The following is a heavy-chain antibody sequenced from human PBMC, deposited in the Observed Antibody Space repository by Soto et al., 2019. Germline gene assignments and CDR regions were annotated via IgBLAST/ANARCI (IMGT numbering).Heavy chain of an antibody. D-gene: IGHD3-3*01. Sequence: QVQLVESGGGVVQPGRSLRLSCAASGFTFSSYGMHWVRQAPGKGLEWVAVISYDGSNKYYADSVKGRFTISRDNSKNTLYLQMNSLRAEDTAVYYCAKDRDFWSPIPLFDYWGQGTLVTVSS. CDR2: ISYDGSNK. CDR1: GFTFSSYG. CDR3: AKDRDFWSPIPLFDY. J-gene: IGHJ4*02. V-gene: IGHV3-30*18.